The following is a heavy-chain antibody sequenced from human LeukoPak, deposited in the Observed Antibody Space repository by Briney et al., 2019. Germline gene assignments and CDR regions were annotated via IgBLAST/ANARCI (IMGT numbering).Heavy chain of an antibody. V-gene: IGHV1-18*01. CDR1: GYTFTSYG. CDR3: ARGPAAMFDY. D-gene: IGHD2-2*01. Sequence: VASVKVSCKASGYTFTSYGISWVRQAPGQGLEWMGWITAYNGNTNYAQKLQCRLTMTTDPSTSTAYMELRSLRSDDTAVYYCARGPAAMFDYWGQGTLVTVSS. CDR2: ITAYNGNT. J-gene: IGHJ4*02.